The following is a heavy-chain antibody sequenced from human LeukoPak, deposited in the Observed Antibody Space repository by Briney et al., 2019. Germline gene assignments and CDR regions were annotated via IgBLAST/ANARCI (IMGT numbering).Heavy chain of an antibody. Sequence: QPGGSLRLSCAVSGITLSNYGMSWVRQAPGKGLEWVAGIRDSGGSTNYADSVKGRFTISRDNPKNTLYLQMNSLRAEDTAAYFCAKRGVVIRVILVGFHKEAYYFDSWGQGALVTVSS. D-gene: IGHD3-22*01. CDR1: GITLSNYG. J-gene: IGHJ4*02. CDR3: AKRGVVIRVILVGFHKEAYYFDS. CDR2: IRDSGGST. V-gene: IGHV3-23*01.